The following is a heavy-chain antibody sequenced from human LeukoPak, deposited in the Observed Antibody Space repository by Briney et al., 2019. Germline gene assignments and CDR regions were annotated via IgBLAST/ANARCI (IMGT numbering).Heavy chain of an antibody. CDR1: GFTFRSYA. Sequence: SGGSLRLSCAASGFTFRSYAIPWVRQAPGKGLEWVAFISYDGTVKYYADSVKGRFSISRDNSKNTLSLQMNSLRGDDTAVYYCARDRSGHYSTDYWGQGTLVTVAS. V-gene: IGHV3-30-3*01. D-gene: IGHD3-22*01. CDR2: ISYDGTVK. CDR3: ARDRSGHYSTDY. J-gene: IGHJ4*02.